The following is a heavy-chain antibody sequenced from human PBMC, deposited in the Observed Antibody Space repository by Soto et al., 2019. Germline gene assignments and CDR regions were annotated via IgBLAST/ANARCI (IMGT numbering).Heavy chain of an antibody. CDR1: GDSISNSRFY. CDR2: IYHTGNA. Sequence: SETLSLTCSVSGDSISNSRFYWAWIRQPPGEGLEWIGGIYHTGNAYYNPSLKSRVTIFVDTSKNQFSLKLTSVTAADTALYYCARDYFDSSDYTTNWFDPWGQGTLVT. CDR3: ARDYFDSSDYTTNWFDP. V-gene: IGHV4-39*01. D-gene: IGHD3-22*01. J-gene: IGHJ5*02.